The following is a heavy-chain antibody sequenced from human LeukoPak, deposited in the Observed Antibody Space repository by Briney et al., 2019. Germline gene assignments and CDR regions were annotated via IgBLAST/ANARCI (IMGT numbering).Heavy chain of an antibody. V-gene: IGHV3-7*03. D-gene: IGHD4-11*01. CDR3: AKDIMRYSNQYSYYYMDV. CDR1: GFTFSSYW. J-gene: IGHJ6*03. Sequence: HSGGSLRLSCAASGFTFSSYWMTWVRQAPGKGLEWVANIKKDGSEKYYVDSVKGRFTISRDNSKNSLYLQMNSLRTEDTALYYCAKDIMRYSNQYSYYYMDVWGKGTTVTVSS. CDR2: IKKDGSEK.